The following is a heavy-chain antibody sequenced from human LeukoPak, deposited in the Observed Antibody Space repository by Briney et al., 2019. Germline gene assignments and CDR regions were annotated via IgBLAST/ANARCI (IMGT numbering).Heavy chain of an antibody. CDR1: GGSISSGSYY. Sequence: SQTLSLTCTVSGGSISSGSYYWSWIRQPAGKGLEWIGYIYYSGSTYYNPSLKSRVTISVDTSKNQFSLKLSSVTAADTAVYYCARDRSGVRGVPWDYYGMDVWGKGTTVTVSS. CDR2: IYYSGST. CDR3: ARDRSGVRGVPWDYYGMDV. D-gene: IGHD3-10*01. V-gene: IGHV4-31*03. J-gene: IGHJ6*04.